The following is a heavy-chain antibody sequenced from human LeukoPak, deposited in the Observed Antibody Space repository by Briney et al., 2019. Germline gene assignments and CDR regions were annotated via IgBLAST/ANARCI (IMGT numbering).Heavy chain of an antibody. J-gene: IGHJ5*02. CDR3: ARGVSHFVVVVAATPKEGWFDP. Sequence: SETLSLTCAVYGGSFSGYYWSWIRQPPGKGLEWIGEINHSGSTNYNPSLKSRVTISVDTSKNQFSLKLSSVTAADTAVYYCARGVSHFVVVVAATPKEGWFDPWGQGTLVTVSS. CDR1: GGSFSGYY. D-gene: IGHD2-15*01. V-gene: IGHV4-34*01. CDR2: INHSGST.